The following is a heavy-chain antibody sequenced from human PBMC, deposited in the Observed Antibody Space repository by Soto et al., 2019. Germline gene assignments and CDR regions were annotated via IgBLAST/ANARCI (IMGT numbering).Heavy chain of an antibody. CDR2: ISGSGGST. Sequence: GGSLRLSCAASGFTFSSYAMSWVRQAPGKGLEWVSAISGSGGSTYYADSVKGRFTISRDNSKNTLYLQMNSLRAEDTAVYYCAKDICITMIVVVPEDAFDIWGQGTMVTVSS. J-gene: IGHJ3*02. CDR1: GFTFSSYA. V-gene: IGHV3-23*01. CDR3: AKDICITMIVVVPEDAFDI. D-gene: IGHD3-22*01.